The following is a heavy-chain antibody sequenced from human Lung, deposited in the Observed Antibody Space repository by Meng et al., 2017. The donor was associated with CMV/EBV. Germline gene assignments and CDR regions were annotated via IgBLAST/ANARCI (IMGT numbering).Heavy chain of an antibody. J-gene: IGHJ5*02. Sequence: SVKVSXKASGGTFSSYAISWVRQAPGQGLEWMGGIIPILGIANYAQKFQGRVAITADKSTSTAYMELSSLRSEDTAVYYCANQEYSSSRNRKNWFDPWGQGTLVTVPQ. CDR1: GGTFSSYA. CDR3: ANQEYSSSRNRKNWFDP. CDR2: IIPILGIA. D-gene: IGHD6-6*01. V-gene: IGHV1-69*10.